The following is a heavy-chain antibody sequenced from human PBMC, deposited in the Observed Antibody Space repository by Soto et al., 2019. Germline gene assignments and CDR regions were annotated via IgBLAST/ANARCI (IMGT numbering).Heavy chain of an antibody. J-gene: IGHJ6*02. CDR3: ARAKSITMVRGAPMDV. V-gene: IGHV4-4*07. CDR2: IYTSGST. Sequence: KASETLSLTCTVSGGSISSYYWSWIRQPAGKGLEWIGRIYTSGSTNYNPSLKSRVTMSVDTSKNQFSLKLSSVTAADTAVYYCARAKSITMVRGAPMDVWGQGTTVTVSS. D-gene: IGHD3-10*01. CDR1: GGSISSYY.